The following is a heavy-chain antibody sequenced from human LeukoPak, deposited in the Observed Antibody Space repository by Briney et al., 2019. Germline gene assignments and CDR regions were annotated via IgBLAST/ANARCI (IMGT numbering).Heavy chain of an antibody. V-gene: IGHV1-2*02. J-gene: IGHJ4*02. D-gene: IGHD3-10*01. CDR3: ARPYYYGSGSPESY. Sequence: ASVKVSCKASGYTFTGYYMHWVRQAPGQGLEWMGWINPNSGGTNYAQKFQGRVTMTGDTSISTAYMELSRLRSDDTAVYYCARPYYYGSGSPESYWGQGTLVTVSS. CDR2: INPNSGGT. CDR1: GYTFTGYY.